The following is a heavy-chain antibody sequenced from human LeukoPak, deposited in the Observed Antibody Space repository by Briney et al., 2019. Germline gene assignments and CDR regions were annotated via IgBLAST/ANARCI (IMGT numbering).Heavy chain of an antibody. CDR2: INHSGST. V-gene: IGHV4-34*01. D-gene: IGHD3-3*01. Sequence: SETLSLTCAVYGGSFSGYYWSWIRQPPGKGLEWLGEINHSGSTNYNPSLKSRVTISVDTSKNQFSLKLSSVTAADTAVYYCARTYYDFWSGYLFDYWGQGTLVTVSS. CDR3: ARTYYDFWSGYLFDY. J-gene: IGHJ4*02. CDR1: GGSFSGYY.